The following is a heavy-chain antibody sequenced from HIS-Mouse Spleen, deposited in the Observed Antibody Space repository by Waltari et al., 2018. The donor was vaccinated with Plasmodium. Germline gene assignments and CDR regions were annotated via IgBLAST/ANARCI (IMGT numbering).Heavy chain of an antibody. Sequence: EVQLVESGGGLVKPGGSMRLSCAASVFTFSSYTMNWVRQAPGKGLEWVSSISSSSSYRYYADSVKGRFTISRDNAKNSLYLQMNSLRAEDTAVYYCARDPPLSITGDLDAFDIWGQGTMVTVSS. CDR3: ARDPPLSITGDLDAFDI. V-gene: IGHV3-21*01. CDR2: ISSSSSYR. J-gene: IGHJ3*02. D-gene: IGHD7-27*01. CDR1: VFTFSSYT.